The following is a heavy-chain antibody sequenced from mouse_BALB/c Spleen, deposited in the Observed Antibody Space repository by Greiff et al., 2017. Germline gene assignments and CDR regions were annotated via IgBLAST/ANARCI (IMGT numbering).Heavy chain of an antibody. Sequence: QVQLQQSGAELVKPGASVKLSCKASGYTFTSYYMYWVKQRPGQGLEWIGEINPSNGGTNFNEKFKSKATLTVDKSSSTAYMQLSSLTSEDSAVYYCTRRCLRYGAMDYWGQGTSVTVSS. J-gene: IGHJ4*01. CDR2: INPSNGGT. CDR1: GYTFTSYY. V-gene: IGHV1S81*02. CDR3: TRRCLRYGAMDY. D-gene: IGHD1-1*01.